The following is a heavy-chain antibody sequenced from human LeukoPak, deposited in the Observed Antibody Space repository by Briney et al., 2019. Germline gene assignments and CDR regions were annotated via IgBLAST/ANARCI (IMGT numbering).Heavy chain of an antibody. Sequence: PSETLSLTCTVSGGSISSYYWSWIRQPRGKGLEWIGYIYYSGSTNYNPSLKSRVTISVDTSKNQFSLKLSSVTAADTAVYYCARPGLRDAFDIWGQGTMVTVSS. D-gene: IGHD5-12*01. CDR2: IYYSGST. CDR1: GGSISSYY. J-gene: IGHJ3*02. CDR3: ARPGLRDAFDI. V-gene: IGHV4-59*08.